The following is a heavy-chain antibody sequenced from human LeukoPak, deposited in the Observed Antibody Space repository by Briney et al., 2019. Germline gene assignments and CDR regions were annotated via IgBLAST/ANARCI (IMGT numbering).Heavy chain of an antibody. D-gene: IGHD1-7*01. CDR1: AFTFSDSW. J-gene: IGHJ4*02. Sequence: GGSLRLSCAASAFTFSDSWMTWARHAPAKGLEWVAHIKQDGSENYYVDSVKGRFTISRDNAKNSVYLQMNSLRAEDTAVYYCARGWNYAFRFDYWGQGTLVTVSS. CDR3: ARGWNYAFRFDY. CDR2: IKQDGSEN. V-gene: IGHV3-7*01.